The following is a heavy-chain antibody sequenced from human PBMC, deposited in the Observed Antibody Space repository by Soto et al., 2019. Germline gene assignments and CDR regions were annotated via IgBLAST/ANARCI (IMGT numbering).Heavy chain of an antibody. V-gene: IGHV1-8*01. Sequence: QVQLVQSGAEVKKPGASVKVSFTFNSYDINGERQAPGQGLEWKAWMNHNSGETRYAQKLQGRVTMTRNTSSFTAYMELSSLRSEDTAVYDWARGPGSSDWRYSYYYMDVWGQGTTVTVSS. D-gene: IGHD6-19*01. CDR2: MNHNSGET. CDR3: ARGPGSSDWRYSYYYMDV. J-gene: IGHJ6*02. CDR1: FNSYD.